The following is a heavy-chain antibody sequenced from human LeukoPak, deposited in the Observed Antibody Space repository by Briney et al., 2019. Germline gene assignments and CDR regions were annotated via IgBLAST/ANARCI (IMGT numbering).Heavy chain of an antibody. CDR2: FYYSGST. CDR1: GGPISSYY. V-gene: IGHV4-59*01. CDR3: ARVSSSWCANFDY. Sequence: SETLSLTCTVSGGPISSYYWSWIRQPPGKGLEWVGCFYYSGSTNYNPSLKSRVTISVDTSKNQFSLNLSSVTAADTAVYYCARVSSSWCANFDYWGQGTLVTVSS. J-gene: IGHJ4*02. D-gene: IGHD6-13*01.